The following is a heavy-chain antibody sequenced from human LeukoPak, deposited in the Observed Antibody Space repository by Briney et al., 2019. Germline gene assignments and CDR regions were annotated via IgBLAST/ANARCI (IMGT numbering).Heavy chain of an antibody. V-gene: IGHV4-4*02. CDR3: ARLIAVADTWYYYYYMDV. J-gene: IGHJ6*03. Sequence: PSETLSLTCAVSGGSISSSNWWSWVRQPPGKGLEWIGEIYHSGSTNYNPSLKSRVTISVDKSKNQFSLKLSSVTAADTAVYYCARLIAVADTWYYYYYMDVWGKGTTVTISS. D-gene: IGHD6-19*01. CDR1: GGSISSSNW. CDR2: IYHSGST.